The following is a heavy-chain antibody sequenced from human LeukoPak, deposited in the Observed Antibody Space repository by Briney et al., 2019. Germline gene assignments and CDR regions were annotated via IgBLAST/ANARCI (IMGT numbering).Heavy chain of an antibody. J-gene: IGHJ4*02. Sequence: SETLSLTCAVYGGSFSGYYWSWIRQPPGKGLEWIGEINHSGSTNYNPSLKSRVTISVDMSKNQFSLKLSSVTAADTAVYYCASRELDYYDSSGYSEFDYWGQGTLVTVSS. D-gene: IGHD3-22*01. CDR3: ASRELDYYDSSGYSEFDY. CDR1: GGSFSGYY. CDR2: INHSGST. V-gene: IGHV4-34*01.